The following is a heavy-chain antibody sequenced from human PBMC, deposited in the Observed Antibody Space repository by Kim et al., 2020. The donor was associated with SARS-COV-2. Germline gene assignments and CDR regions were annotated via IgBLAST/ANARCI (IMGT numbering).Heavy chain of an antibody. CDR2: IGTAGDT. Sequence: GGSLRLSCAASGFTFSSYDMHWVRQATGKGLEWVSAIGTAGDTYYPGSVKGRFTISRENAKNSLYLQMNSLRAGDTAVYYCARALYYGSGRDRDGMDVWGQGTTVTVSS. V-gene: IGHV3-13*01. D-gene: IGHD3-10*01. J-gene: IGHJ6*02. CDR1: GFTFSSYD. CDR3: ARALYYGSGRDRDGMDV.